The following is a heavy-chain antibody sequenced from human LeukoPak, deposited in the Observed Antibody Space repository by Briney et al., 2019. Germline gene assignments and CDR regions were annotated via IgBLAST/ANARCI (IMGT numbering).Heavy chain of an antibody. J-gene: IGHJ3*02. CDR2: IYTSGST. CDR3: ARDGSNHRTDFDI. D-gene: IGHD1-1*01. Sequence: SETLSLTCTVPGGSISSYYWSWIRQPAGKGLEWIGRIYTSGSTNYNPSLKSRVTMSVDTSKDQFSLKLSSVTAADTAVYYCARDGSNHRTDFDIWGQGTMVTVSS. V-gene: IGHV4-4*07. CDR1: GGSISSYY.